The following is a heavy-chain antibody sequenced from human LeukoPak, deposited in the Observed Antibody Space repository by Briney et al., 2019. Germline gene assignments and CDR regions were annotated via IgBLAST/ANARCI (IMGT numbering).Heavy chain of an antibody. Sequence: ASVKVSCKVSGYTLTELSMHWVRQAPGKGLEWMGGFDPEDGETIYAQKFQGRVTLTEDTSTDTAYMELSSLRSEDTAVYYCATDLTHSVYYFDYWGQGTLVTVSS. CDR2: FDPEDGET. D-gene: IGHD5/OR15-5a*01. J-gene: IGHJ4*02. V-gene: IGHV1-24*01. CDR3: ATDLTHSVYYFDY. CDR1: GYTLTELS.